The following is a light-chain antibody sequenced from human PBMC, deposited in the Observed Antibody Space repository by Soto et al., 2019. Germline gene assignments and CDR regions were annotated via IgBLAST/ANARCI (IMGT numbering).Light chain of an antibody. CDR2: AAS. CDR3: QQYYSYART. Sequence: AIRMTQSPSSFSASTGDRVTITCRASQGISSYLAWYQQKPGKAPKLLIYAASTLQRGVPSRFSGSGSGTDFTLTLSRLQCEDFATYYCQQYYSYARTFGQGTKAEIK. J-gene: IGKJ1*01. V-gene: IGKV1-8*01. CDR1: QGISSY.